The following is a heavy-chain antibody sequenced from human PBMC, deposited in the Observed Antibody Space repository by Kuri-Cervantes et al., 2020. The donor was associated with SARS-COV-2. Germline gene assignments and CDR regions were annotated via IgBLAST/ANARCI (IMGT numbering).Heavy chain of an antibody. Sequence: GGSLRLSCAASGFTFSSYGMHWVRQAPGKGLEWVAVIWYDGSNKYYADSVKGRFTISRDNSKNTLYLQMNSLRAEDTAVYYCARDYGSYSGPLAFDIWGQGTMVAVSS. D-gene: IGHD1-26*01. CDR2: IWYDGSNK. CDR1: GFTFSSYG. CDR3: ARDYGSYSGPLAFDI. J-gene: IGHJ3*02. V-gene: IGHV3-33*01.